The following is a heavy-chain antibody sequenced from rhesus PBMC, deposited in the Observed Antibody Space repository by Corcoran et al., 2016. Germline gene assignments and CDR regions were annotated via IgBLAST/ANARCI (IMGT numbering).Heavy chain of an antibody. Sequence: QVQLQESGPGLVKPSETLSLTCAVSGGSISDDYYWSWIRPPPGKGLEWIGYIYGSGGGTNYNPSLKNRVTISIDTSKNQFSLKLSSVTAADTAVYYCARGGYQRVQLGYFDYWGQGVLVTVSS. V-gene: IGHV4-106*01. CDR2: IYGSGGGT. J-gene: IGHJ4*01. CDR1: GGSISDDYY. D-gene: IGHD5-24*01. CDR3: ARGGYQRVQLGYFDY.